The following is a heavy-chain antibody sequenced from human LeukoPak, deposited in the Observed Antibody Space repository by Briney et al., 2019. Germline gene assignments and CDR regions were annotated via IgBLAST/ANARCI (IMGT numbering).Heavy chain of an antibody. CDR1: GFTFSSYA. D-gene: IGHD3-22*01. Sequence: GGSLRLSCAASGFTFSSYAMSWVRQAPGKGMEGVSAISGSGGSTYYADSVKGRFTISRDNSKNTLYPQMNSLRAEDTAVYYCAKVKGHYYDSSGYYFDYWGQGTLVTVSS. CDR3: AKVKGHYYDSSGYYFDY. CDR2: ISGSGGST. J-gene: IGHJ4*02. V-gene: IGHV3-23*01.